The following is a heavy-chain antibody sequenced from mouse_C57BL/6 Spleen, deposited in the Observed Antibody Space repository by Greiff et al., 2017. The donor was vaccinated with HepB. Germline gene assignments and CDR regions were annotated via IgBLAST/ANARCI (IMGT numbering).Heavy chain of an antibody. CDR3: ARFYDGYSFDY. J-gene: IGHJ2*01. V-gene: IGHV1-81*01. CDR1: GYTFTSYG. Sequence: VQLQQSGAELARPGASVKLSCKASGYTFTSYGISWVKQRTGQGLEWIGEIYPRSGNTYYNEKFKGKATLTADKSSSTAYMELRSRTSEDSAVYLCARFYDGYSFDYWGQGTTLTVSS. CDR2: IYPRSGNT. D-gene: IGHD2-3*01.